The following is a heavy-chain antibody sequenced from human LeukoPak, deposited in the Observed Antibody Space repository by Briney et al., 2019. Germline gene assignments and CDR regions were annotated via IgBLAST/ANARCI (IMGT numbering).Heavy chain of an antibody. V-gene: IGHV1-3*01. D-gene: IGHD4-17*01. CDR3: AGGDFKTTMTPTGLDY. CDR2: IGAVNGNT. CDR1: GYTFTSYA. Sequence: ASVKVSCKSSGYTFTSYALHWVRQAPGQRLEWMGRIGAVNGNTKYSQNLQGRVTITRDTSAGTGYMELSSLRSEDTAVYYCAGGDFKTTMTPTGLDYWGQGTLVTVSS. J-gene: IGHJ4*02.